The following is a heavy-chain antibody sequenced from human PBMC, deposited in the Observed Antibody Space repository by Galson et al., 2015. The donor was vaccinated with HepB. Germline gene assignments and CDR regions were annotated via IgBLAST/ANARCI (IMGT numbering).Heavy chain of an antibody. V-gene: IGHV3-30*18. Sequence: SLRLSCASSGFSFSNYAIHWVRQAPGKGLEWMAVISYDGSYKYYADSVKGRFTVSRDYSRSTLYLQMNSLRAEVTAVYYCAKGGPGRITMMINRLLGFDPWGQGTLVTVSS. D-gene: IGHD3-22*01. CDR3: AKGGPGRITMMINRLLGFDP. CDR1: GFSFSNYA. J-gene: IGHJ5*02. CDR2: ISYDGSYK.